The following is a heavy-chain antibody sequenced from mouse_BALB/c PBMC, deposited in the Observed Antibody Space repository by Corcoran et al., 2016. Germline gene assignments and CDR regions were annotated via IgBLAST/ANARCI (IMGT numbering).Heavy chain of an antibody. J-gene: IGHJ2*01. Sequence: EDQLQQSGAELVKPGASAKLSCTASGLNIKDTFMHWVKQRPEQGLEWIGRIDPANGNTKYDPNFQGKATITADTSSNTAYLQLSSLTSEDTAVYYCATRMYYWGQGTTLTVSS. CDR1: GLNIKDTF. CDR2: IDPANGNT. V-gene: IGHV14-3*02. D-gene: IGHD3-1*01. CDR3: ATRMYY.